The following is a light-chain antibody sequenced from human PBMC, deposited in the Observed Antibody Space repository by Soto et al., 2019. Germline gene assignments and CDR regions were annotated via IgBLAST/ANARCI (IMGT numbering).Light chain of an antibody. J-gene: IGKJ2*01. CDR3: QQCYSSPQMYS. CDR1: QTISSS. Sequence: DIPMTQSPSSLSASVGDRVTITCRASQTISSSLNWYQQKPGKAPDLLFYAASNLHSGVPYRFSGSGSGSHFTLTISSLQPEAFATYYCQQCYSSPQMYSFGQWTRLEIK. V-gene: IGKV1-39*01. CDR2: AAS.